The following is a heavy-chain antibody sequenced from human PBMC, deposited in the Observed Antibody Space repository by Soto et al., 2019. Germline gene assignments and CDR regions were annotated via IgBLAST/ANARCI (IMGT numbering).Heavy chain of an antibody. Sequence: SETLSLTCAVYGGSFSGYYWSGIRQPPGKGLEWIGEINHSGSTNYNPSLKSRVTISVDTSKNQFSLKLSSVTAADTAVYYCARGSKTLSTSFTDTAAKHFDYWGQVTLVTVSS. CDR2: INHSGST. D-gene: IGHD3-3*01. J-gene: IGHJ4*02. CDR3: ARGSKTLSTSFTDTAAKHFDY. V-gene: IGHV4-34*01. CDR1: GGSFSGYY.